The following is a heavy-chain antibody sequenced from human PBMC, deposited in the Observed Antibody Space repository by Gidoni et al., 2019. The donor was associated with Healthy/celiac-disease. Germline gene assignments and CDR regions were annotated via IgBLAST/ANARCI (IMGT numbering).Heavy chain of an antibody. J-gene: IGHJ2*01. CDR2: IYSGGST. CDR1: GFTVSSNY. V-gene: IGHV3-66*02. CDR3: ASPQQALRGFDL. Sequence: EVQLVESGGGLVPPGGSLSLSCAASGFTVSSNYMSWVRQAPGKGLEWVSVIYSGGSTYYADSVKGRFTISRDNSKNTLYLQMNSLRAEDTAVYYCASPQQALRGFDLWGRGTLVTVSS. D-gene: IGHD6-13*01.